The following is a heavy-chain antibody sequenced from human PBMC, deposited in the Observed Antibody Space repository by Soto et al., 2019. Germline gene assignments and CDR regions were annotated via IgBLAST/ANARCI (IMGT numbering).Heavy chain of an antibody. CDR3: ARDSTGSGLDYGMDV. Sequence: QVQLVESGGGLVKPGGSLRLSCAASGFTFNDHYMTWIRQAPGKGLEWVSFISSDSIYTNSADSVKGRFTISRDNAKNLLYVQMSSLRVEDTAVYYCARDSTGSGLDYGMDVWGQGTTVAVSS. V-gene: IGHV3-11*06. D-gene: IGHD3-10*01. CDR2: ISSDSIYT. CDR1: GFTFNDHY. J-gene: IGHJ6*02.